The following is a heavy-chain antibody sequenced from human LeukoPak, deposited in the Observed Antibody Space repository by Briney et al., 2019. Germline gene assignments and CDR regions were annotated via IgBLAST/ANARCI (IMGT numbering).Heavy chain of an antibody. J-gene: IGHJ6*04. V-gene: IGHV3-23*01. CDR2: ISGSGGST. CDR1: GFTFSSYA. D-gene: IGHD3-3*01. CDR3: AKDFTIFGVVITVPT. Sequence: QPGGSLRLSCAASGFTFSSYAMSWVRQAPGKGLGWVSAISGSGGSTYYADSVKGRFTISRDNSKNTLYPQMNSLRAEDTAVYYCAKDFTIFGVVITVPTWGKGTTVTVSS.